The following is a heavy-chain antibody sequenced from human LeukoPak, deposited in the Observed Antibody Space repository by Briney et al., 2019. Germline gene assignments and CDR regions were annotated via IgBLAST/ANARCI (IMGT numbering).Heavy chain of an antibody. V-gene: IGHV4-34*01. D-gene: IGHD6-13*01. CDR2: INHSGST. CDR3: ARYSGGLGY. Sequence: SETLSLTCAVYGGSFSGYYWSWIRQPPGKGLEWIGEINHSGSTNYNPSLKSRVTISVDTSKNQISLKVYSMTAADTAVYYCARYSGGLGYWGQGTLVTVSS. J-gene: IGHJ4*02. CDR1: GGSFSGYY.